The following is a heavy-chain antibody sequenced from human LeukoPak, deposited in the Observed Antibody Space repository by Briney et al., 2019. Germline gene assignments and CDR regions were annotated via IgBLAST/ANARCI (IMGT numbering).Heavy chain of an antibody. Sequence: PSETLSLTCTVSGFSVTNTYYWAWIRQPPGKGLEWIGSIYNSGSTYYNPSLKSRVTMSVDTSKNQFSLNLNSVTAADTAVYFCAKNQSGGHVEAGGQGTLVTVSS. CDR3: AKNQSGGHVEA. D-gene: IGHD2-15*01. J-gene: IGHJ4*02. CDR1: GFSVTNTYY. CDR2: IYNSGST. V-gene: IGHV4-38-2*02.